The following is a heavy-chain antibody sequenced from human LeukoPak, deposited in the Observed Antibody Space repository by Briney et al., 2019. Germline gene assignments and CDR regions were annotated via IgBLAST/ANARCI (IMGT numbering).Heavy chain of an antibody. J-gene: IGHJ3*02. CDR3: ESPRITMVRGVKRDNDAFDI. V-gene: IGHV3-23*01. D-gene: IGHD3-10*01. CDR1: GFTFSGSG. Sequence: PGGSLRLSCAASGFTFSGSGMSWVRKAPGKGLECVAAISLSAGSTYYADSVKGRFTISRDNSQNTLYLQMNSLRAQDPAVYYCESPRITMVRGVKRDNDAFDIWGQGTMVTVSS. CDR2: ISLSAGST.